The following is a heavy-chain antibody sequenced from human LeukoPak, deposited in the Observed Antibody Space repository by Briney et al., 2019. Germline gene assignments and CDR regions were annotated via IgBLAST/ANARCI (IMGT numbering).Heavy chain of an antibody. D-gene: IGHD6-13*01. CDR1: GYSISSVYY. V-gene: IGHV4-38-2*02. CDR3: ARGRGSSWYYFDY. Sequence: PSETLSLTCTVSGYSISSVYYWGWIRPPPGKWLEWIGSIYHSGSAYYNPSLKSRVTISVDTSKNQFSLNLSSVTAADTAVYYCARGRGSSWYYFDYWGQGTLVTVSS. J-gene: IGHJ4*02. CDR2: IYHSGSA.